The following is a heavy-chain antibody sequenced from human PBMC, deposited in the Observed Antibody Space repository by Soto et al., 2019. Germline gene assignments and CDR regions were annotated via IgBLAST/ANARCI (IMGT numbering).Heavy chain of an antibody. CDR1: GFTFSDYY. J-gene: IGHJ3*01. CDR3: ARDHCSGGTCYEDAFDV. V-gene: IGHV3-11*01. D-gene: IGHD2-15*01. CDR2: ISGSGDTI. Sequence: LRLSCAASGFTFSDYYMSWIRQAPGKGLEWLSYISGSGDTIYYADSVRGRFTISRDNAKKSLYLQMNSLRAEHTALYYCARDHCSGGTCYEDAFDVWGQGTMVT.